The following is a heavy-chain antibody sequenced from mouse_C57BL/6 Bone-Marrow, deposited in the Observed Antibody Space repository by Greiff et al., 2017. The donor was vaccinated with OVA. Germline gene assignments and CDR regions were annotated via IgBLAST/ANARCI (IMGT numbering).Heavy chain of an antibody. CDR3: ARVPPCDSSSPYDAMDY. CDR2: IHPNSGST. J-gene: IGHJ4*01. CDR1: GYTFTSYW. D-gene: IGHD1-1*01. V-gene: IGHV1-64*01. Sequence: QVQLQQPGAELVKPGASVKLSCKASGYTFTSYWMHWVKQRPGQGLEWIGMIHPNSGSTNYHEQFKSKATLTVDKSSSTAYMQRSSLTSEDSAVYYCARVPPCDSSSPYDAMDYWGQGTSVTVSS.